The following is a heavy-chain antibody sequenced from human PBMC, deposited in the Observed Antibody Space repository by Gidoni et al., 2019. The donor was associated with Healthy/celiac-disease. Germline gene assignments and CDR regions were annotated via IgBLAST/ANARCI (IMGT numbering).Heavy chain of an antibody. V-gene: IGHV3-23*01. CDR1: GFTFSSYA. CDR3: AKGDDGYNSAKVCLDY. D-gene: IGHD5-12*01. J-gene: IGHJ4*02. CDR2: ISGSGGST. Sequence: EVQLLESGGGLVQPGGSLRLSCAASGFTFSSYAMSWVRQAPGKGLAWVSAISGSGGSTYYADSVKGRFTISRDNSKNTLYLQMNSLRAEDTAVYYCAKGDDGYNSAKVCLDYWGQGTLVTVSS.